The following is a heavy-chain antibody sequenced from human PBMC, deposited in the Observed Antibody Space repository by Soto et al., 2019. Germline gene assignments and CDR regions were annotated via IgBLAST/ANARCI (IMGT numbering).Heavy chain of an antibody. CDR3: ARDPLTMIVVETPFFDY. CDR2: ISSSSSYI. D-gene: IGHD3-22*01. Sequence: PGGSLRLSCAASGFTFSSYSMNWVRQAPGKGLEWVSSISSSSSYIYYADSVKGRFTISRDNAKNSLYLQMNSLRAEDTAVYYCARDPLTMIVVETPFFDYWGQGTLVTVSS. J-gene: IGHJ4*02. CDR1: GFTFSSYS. V-gene: IGHV3-21*01.